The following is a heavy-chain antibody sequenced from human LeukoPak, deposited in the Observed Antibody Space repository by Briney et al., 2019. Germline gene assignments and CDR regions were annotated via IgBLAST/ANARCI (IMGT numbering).Heavy chain of an antibody. CDR3: ARDSSSWSFDY. D-gene: IGHD6-13*01. J-gene: IGHJ4*02. Sequence: GGSLRLSCAASGFTFDDYAMHWVRQAPGKGLEWVSGISWNSGSIGYADSVKGRFTISRDNSKNTLYLQMNSLRAEDTAVYYCARDSSSWSFDYWGQGTLVTVSS. V-gene: IGHV3-9*01. CDR2: ISWNSGSI. CDR1: GFTFDDYA.